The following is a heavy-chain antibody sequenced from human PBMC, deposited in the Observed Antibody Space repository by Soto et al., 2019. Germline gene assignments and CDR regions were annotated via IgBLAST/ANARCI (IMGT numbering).Heavy chain of an antibody. CDR2: IIPIFGTA. CDR3: ARDLSSHFTIYSYGMDV. CDR1: GGTFSSYA. J-gene: IGHJ6*02. D-gene: IGHD3-3*01. Sequence: QVQLVQSGAEVKKPGSSVKVSCKASGGTFSSYAISWVRQAPGQGLEWMGWIIPIFGTANYAQKFQGRATITADESTSTAYMELSSLRSEDTAVYYCARDLSSHFTIYSYGMDVWGQGTTVTVSS. V-gene: IGHV1-69*19.